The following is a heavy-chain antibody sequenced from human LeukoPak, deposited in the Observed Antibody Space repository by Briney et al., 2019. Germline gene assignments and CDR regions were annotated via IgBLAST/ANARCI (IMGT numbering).Heavy chain of an antibody. Sequence: GGSLRLSCVGSGFTLSIYWMYWIRQSPGKGLLWVARINPDGSIADYTDSVKGRFTISRDNAKNSLYLQMNSLRAEDTAVYYCARAAGLAHYGDPGYYYYYMDVWGKGTTVTVSS. V-gene: IGHV3-74*01. J-gene: IGHJ6*03. D-gene: IGHD4-17*01. CDR3: ARAAGLAHYGDPGYYYYYMDV. CDR1: GFTLSIYW. CDR2: INPDGSIA.